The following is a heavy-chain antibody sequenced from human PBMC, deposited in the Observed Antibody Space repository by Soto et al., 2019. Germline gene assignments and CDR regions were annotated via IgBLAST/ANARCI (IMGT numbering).Heavy chain of an antibody. V-gene: IGHV3-7*05. CDR1: GFTFSGYW. J-gene: IGHJ6*02. CDR3: AREAV. CDR2: IKQDGSEQ. Sequence: EVQLVESGGGLVQPGGSLRLSCAASGFTFSGYWMSWVRQAPGKGLEWVANIKQDGSEQFYVDSVKGRFTISRDNAKNSMYLQMNSLRAEDTAVYYCAREAVWGQGTTVTVSS.